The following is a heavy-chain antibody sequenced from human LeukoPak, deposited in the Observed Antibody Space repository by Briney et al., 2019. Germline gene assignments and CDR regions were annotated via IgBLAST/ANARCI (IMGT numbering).Heavy chain of an antibody. V-gene: IGHV4-59*08. D-gene: IGHD6-13*01. CDR3: ARMEGSSWYGAYNWFDS. Sequence: PSQTLSLTCTVAGGSISSYYWSWIRQPPGKGLEWIGYMYYSGSTNYNPSLKSRVTISVDTSKNQFSLKLSSVTAADTAVYYCARMEGSSWYGAYNWFDSWGQGTLVTVSS. J-gene: IGHJ5*01. CDR1: GGSISSYY. CDR2: MYYSGST.